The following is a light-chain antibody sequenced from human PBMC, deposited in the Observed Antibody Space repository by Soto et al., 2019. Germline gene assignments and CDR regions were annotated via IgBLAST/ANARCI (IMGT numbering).Light chain of an antibody. CDR2: KAS. CDR1: QTISSW. J-gene: IGKJ1*01. Sequence: DIQMTQSPSTLSGSVGDRVTITCRASQTISSWLAWYQQKPGKAPKLLIYKASSLESGVPSRFSGSGSGTEFTLTISSLQPDDFATYYCQQLNSYPPTFGQGTKVDIK. V-gene: IGKV1-5*03. CDR3: QQLNSYPPT.